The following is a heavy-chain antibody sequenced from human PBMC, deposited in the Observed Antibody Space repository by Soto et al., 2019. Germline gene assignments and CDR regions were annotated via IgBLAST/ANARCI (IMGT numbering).Heavy chain of an antibody. CDR1: GYTFTSYA. D-gene: IGHD3-3*01. Sequence: GASVKVSCKASGYTFTSYAMHWVRQAPGQRLEWMGWINAGNGNTKYSQKFQGRVTITRDTSASTAYMELSSLRSEDTAVYYCARSPIEWLDFDYWGQGTLVTVSS. J-gene: IGHJ4*02. CDR2: INAGNGNT. V-gene: IGHV1-3*01. CDR3: ARSPIEWLDFDY.